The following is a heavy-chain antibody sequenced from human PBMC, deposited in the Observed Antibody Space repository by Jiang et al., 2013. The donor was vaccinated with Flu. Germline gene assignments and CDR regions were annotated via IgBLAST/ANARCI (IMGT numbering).Heavy chain of an antibody. V-gene: IGHV5-10-1*01. CDR3: ARLGEAGRDGYASAY. D-gene: IGHD5-24*01. CDR1: GYKFNDYR. J-gene: IGHJ4*02. CDR2: IDPGDSYT. Sequence: CGAEVKKPGESLRISCEGSGYKFNDYRISWVRQMPGKGLEWMGRIDPGDSYTNYSPSFQGHVTISADKSISTAYLQWSSLKASDTAMYYCARLGEAGRDGYASAYWGQGTLVTVSS.